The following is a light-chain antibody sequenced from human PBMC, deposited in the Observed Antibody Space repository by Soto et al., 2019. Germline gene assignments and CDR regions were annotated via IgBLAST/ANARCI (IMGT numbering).Light chain of an antibody. V-gene: IGLV2-8*01. Sequence: QSVLTQPPSASGSPGQSVTISCTGTSSDIGGYNYVSWYQQHPGKAPKLMIYEVTKRPSGVPDRFSGSKSGNTASLTVSGLQAEDEADYYCSSYARRKKVFGGGTKLTVL. CDR1: SSDIGGYNY. J-gene: IGLJ2*01. CDR2: EVT. CDR3: SSYARRKKV.